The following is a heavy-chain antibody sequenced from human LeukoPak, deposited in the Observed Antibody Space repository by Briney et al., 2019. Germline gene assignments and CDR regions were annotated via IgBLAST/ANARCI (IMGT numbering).Heavy chain of an antibody. CDR2: IIPIFGTA. Sequence: ASVEVSCMASGGTFSSYAISWVRQAPGQGLEWMGGIIPIFGTANYAQKFQGRVTITTDESTSTAYMELSSLRSEDTAVYYCARSGYYDSSEHAFDIWGQGTMVTVSS. CDR1: GGTFSSYA. V-gene: IGHV1-69*05. D-gene: IGHD3-22*01. CDR3: ARSGYYDSSEHAFDI. J-gene: IGHJ3*02.